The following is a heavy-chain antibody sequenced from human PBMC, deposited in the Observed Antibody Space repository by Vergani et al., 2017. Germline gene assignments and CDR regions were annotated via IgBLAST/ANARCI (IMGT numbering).Heavy chain of an antibody. D-gene: IGHD3-3*01. J-gene: IGHJ5*02. Sequence: QVQLQESGPGLVKPSGTLSLTCTVSGGSVRSGSYYWSWIRPPPGKGLEWIGYIYYSGSTNYNPSLKSRVTISVDTSKNQFSLKMSSVTAADTAVYYCARVLRVASFFDPWGQGTLVTVSS. V-gene: IGHV4-61*01. CDR1: GGSVRSGSYY. CDR2: IYYSGST. CDR3: ARVLRVASFFDP.